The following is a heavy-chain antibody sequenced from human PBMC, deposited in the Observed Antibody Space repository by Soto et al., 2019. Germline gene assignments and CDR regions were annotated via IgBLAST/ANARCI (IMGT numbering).Heavy chain of an antibody. D-gene: IGHD1-20*01. CDR2: ISYDGSNK. Sequence: PGGSLRLSCAASGFTFSSYAMHWVRQAPGKGLEWVAVISYDGSNKYYADSVKGRFTISRDNSKNTLYLQMNSLRAEDTAVYYCARAHPLTGTSKVANXFDLWGQGTLVTVSS. CDR3: ARAHPLTGTSKVANXFDL. CDR1: GFTFSSYA. V-gene: IGHV3-30-3*01. J-gene: IGHJ5*02.